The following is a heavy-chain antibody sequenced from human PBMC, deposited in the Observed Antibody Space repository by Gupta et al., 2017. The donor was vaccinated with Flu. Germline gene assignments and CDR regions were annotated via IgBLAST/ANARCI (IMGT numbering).Heavy chain of an antibody. V-gene: IGHV3-48*03. CDR1: GSTFSTYE. CDR3: ATHDCWSGLGVDV. D-gene: IGHD3-3*01. J-gene: IGHJ6*02. CDR2: ISSSGDTI. Sequence: EVQLVQSGGGLVQPGRSLRLSCPASGSTFSTYEMNWVRQTPGKGLEWISYISSSGDTIYFADAVEGRFTVSRDNAKNSLYLQMNSLRDEDTAVYYCATHDCWSGLGVDVWGHVTPVTVSS.